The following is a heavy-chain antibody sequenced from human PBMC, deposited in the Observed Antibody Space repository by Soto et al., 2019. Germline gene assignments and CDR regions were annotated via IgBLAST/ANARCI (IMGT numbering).Heavy chain of an antibody. CDR3: AREYCSGGSCYSDGGMDV. V-gene: IGHV1-8*01. CDR2: MNPNSGNT. CDR1: GHTFTSYD. J-gene: IGHJ6*02. Sequence: ASVKVSCKASGHTFTSYDINWVRQATGQGLEWMGWMNPNSGNTGYAQKFQGRVTMTRNTSISTAYMELSSLRSEDTAVYYCAREYCSGGSCYSDGGMDVWGQGTTVTVSS. D-gene: IGHD2-15*01.